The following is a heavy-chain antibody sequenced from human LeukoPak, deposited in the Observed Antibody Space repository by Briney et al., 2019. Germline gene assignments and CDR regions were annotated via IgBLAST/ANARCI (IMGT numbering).Heavy chain of an antibody. V-gene: IGHV1-2*02. CDR3: ARVDGSSWRLDY. CDR2: INPNSGGT. J-gene: IGHJ4*02. D-gene: IGHD6-13*01. CDR1: GYTFTGYY. Sequence: ASVKVSCKASGYTFTGYYMHWVRQAPGQGLEWMGWINPNSGGTNYAQKFQGRVTMTRDTSISTAYMGLSRLRSDDTAVYYCARVDGSSWRLDYWGQGTLVTVSS.